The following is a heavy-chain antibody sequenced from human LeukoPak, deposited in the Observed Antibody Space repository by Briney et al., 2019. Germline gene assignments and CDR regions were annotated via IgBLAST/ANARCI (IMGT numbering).Heavy chain of an antibody. Sequence: GKSLRLSCAASGFTFNKYAIHWVRQAPGKGLEWVSFISYDGNSTYYADSVRGRFTISRDNSKNSLYLQVNSLRPEDTAVYSCARGKTANTSLNYWGQGTLVTVSS. J-gene: IGHJ4*02. V-gene: IGHV3-30-3*01. CDR3: ARGKTANTSLNY. CDR2: ISYDGNST. D-gene: IGHD1/OR15-1a*01. CDR1: GFTFNKYA.